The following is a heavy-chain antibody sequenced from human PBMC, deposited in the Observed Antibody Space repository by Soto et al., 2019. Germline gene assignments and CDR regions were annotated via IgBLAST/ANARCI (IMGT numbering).Heavy chain of an antibody. Sequence: PGGSLRLSCAASGFTFSIYEMNLVRQSPGKGLEWVSYISSSGSTIYYADSVKGRFTISRDNAKNSLYLQMNSLRAEDTAVYYCARDSCLFSGWGEYSQHWGQGIMVTVSS. CDR3: ARDSCLFSGWGEYSQH. CDR2: ISSSGSTI. D-gene: IGHD6-19*01. V-gene: IGHV3-48*03. CDR1: GFTFSIYE. J-gene: IGHJ1*01.